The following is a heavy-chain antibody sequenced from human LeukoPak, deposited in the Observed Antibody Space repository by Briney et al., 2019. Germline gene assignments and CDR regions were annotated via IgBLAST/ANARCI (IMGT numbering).Heavy chain of an antibody. J-gene: IGHJ6*03. V-gene: IGHV3-20*01. CDR1: GFTFDDYG. D-gene: IGHD3-10*01. Sequence: GGSLRLSCAASGFTFDDYGMSWVRQAPGKGLEWVSGINWNGGSTGYADSVTGRFTISRDNAKNSLYLQMNSLRAEDTALYHCARRAGGSGSYTDYYYYYMDLWGKGTTVTVSS. CDR2: INWNGGST. CDR3: ARRAGGSGSYTDYYYYYMDL.